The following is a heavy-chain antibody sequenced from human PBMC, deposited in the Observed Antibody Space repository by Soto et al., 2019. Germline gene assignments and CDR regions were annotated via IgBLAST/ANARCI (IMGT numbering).Heavy chain of an antibody. J-gene: IGHJ4*02. CDR2: IYYSGST. CDR1: GGSISSGDYY. CDR3: ARAHYYYHSTGYFPY. V-gene: IGHV4-31*03. D-gene: IGHD3-22*01. Sequence: SETLSLTCTVSGGSISSGDYYWSWIRQHPGKGLEWIGYIYYSGSTYYNPSLKSRVTISVETAKNQFSLKLSSVTAADTAMYYSARAHYYYHSTGYFPYWGQGSLFTXSP.